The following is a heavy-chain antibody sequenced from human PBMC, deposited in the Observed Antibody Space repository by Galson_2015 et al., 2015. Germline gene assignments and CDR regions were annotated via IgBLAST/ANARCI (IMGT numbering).Heavy chain of an antibody. CDR1: GFTFDDYA. V-gene: IGHV3-9*01. CDR3: AKMGDRQPLFNDAFDI. J-gene: IGHJ3*02. D-gene: IGHD3-16*01. CDR2: ISWNSGSI. Sequence: SLRLSCAASGFTFDDYAMHWVRQAPGKGLEWVSGISWNSGSIGYADSVKGRFTISRDNAKSSLYLQMNSLRAEDTALYYCAKMGDRQPLFNDAFDIWGQGTMVTVSS.